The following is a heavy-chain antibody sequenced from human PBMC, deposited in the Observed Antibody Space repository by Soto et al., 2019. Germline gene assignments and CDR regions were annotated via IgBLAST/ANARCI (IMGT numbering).Heavy chain of an antibody. CDR2: IYWDDDK. Sequence: QITLKESDPTLVKPTQTLTLTCTFSGFSLSAHGVGVGWIRQPPGKALEWLALIYWDDDKRYSPSLKSRLTITKDTSKNQVVLTMTNMVPVDTATYFCAHSDYGDYFDYWGQGTLVTVSS. CDR3: AHSDYGDYFDY. CDR1: GFSLSAHGVG. V-gene: IGHV2-5*02. D-gene: IGHD4-17*01. J-gene: IGHJ4*02.